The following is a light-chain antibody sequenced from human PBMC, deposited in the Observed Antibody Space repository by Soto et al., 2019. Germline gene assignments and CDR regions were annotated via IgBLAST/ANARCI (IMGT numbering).Light chain of an antibody. V-gene: IGKV3-11*01. CDR2: DAF. CDR1: QSVRSY. Sequence: EIVLTQSPVTLSLSPGERATLSCRASQSVRSYLAWYQQKPGQAPRLLIYDAFKMATGIPARFSGSGSGTDFTLTISSLEPEDFAVYYCQQSSNWPSTFGGGTKVEIK. CDR3: QQSSNWPST. J-gene: IGKJ4*01.